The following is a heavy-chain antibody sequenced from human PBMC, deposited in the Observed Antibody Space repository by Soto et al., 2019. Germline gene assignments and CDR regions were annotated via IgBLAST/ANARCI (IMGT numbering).Heavy chain of an antibody. J-gene: IGHJ3*02. V-gene: IGHV3-15*01. CDR2: IKSKTDGGTT. CDR3: TTDQGSNTVTPGEDAFDI. CDR1: GFTFSNAW. D-gene: IGHD4-17*01. Sequence: PGGSLRLSCAASGFTFSNAWMSWVRQAPGKGLEWVGRIKSKTDGGTTDYAAPVKGRFTISRDDSKNTLYLQMNSLKTEDTAVYYCTTDQGSNTVTPGEDAFDIWGQGTVVTVSS.